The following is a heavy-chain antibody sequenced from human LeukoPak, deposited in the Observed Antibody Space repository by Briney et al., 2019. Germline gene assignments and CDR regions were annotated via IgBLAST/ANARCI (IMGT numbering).Heavy chain of an antibody. J-gene: IGHJ4*02. D-gene: IGHD1-26*01. CDR1: GFTFTSYS. CDR3: AKTFIYSGSSPFDY. Sequence: GGSLRLSCAASGFTFTSYSMSWVRQAPGKGLEWVSAISGSGGSTYHADSVKGRFTISRDNSKNTLYLQMNSLRAEDTAAYYCAKTFIYSGSSPFDYWGQGTLVTVSS. CDR2: ISGSGGST. V-gene: IGHV3-23*01.